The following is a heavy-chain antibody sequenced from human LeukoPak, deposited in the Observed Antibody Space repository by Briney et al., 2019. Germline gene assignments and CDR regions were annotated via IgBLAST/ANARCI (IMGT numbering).Heavy chain of an antibody. CDR2: ISDGGGGT. D-gene: IGHD3-10*01. CDR1: GFTLSNYA. Sequence: GGSLRLSCVASGFTLSNYAMCWVRQAPGEGLEWVSSISDGGGGTYYADSVKGRFTISRDNSKNTLYLLMNSLRAEDTAIYYCANRGKYYFDYSGQGALVTVSS. J-gene: IGHJ4*02. V-gene: IGHV3-23*01. CDR3: ANRGKYYFDY.